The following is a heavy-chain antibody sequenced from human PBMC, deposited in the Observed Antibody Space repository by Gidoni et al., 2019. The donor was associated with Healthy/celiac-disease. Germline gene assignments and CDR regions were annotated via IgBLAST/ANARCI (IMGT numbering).Heavy chain of an antibody. CDR2: IYYSGST. CDR1: GGSISSYY. D-gene: IGHD3-9*01. Sequence: QVQLQESGPGLVKPSETLSLTCTVSGGSISSYYWSWIRQPPGKGLEWIGYIYYSGSTNYNPSLKSRVTISVDTSKNQFSLKLSSVTAADTAVYYCARFLTTSKPVNYYGMDVWGQGTTVTVSS. J-gene: IGHJ6*02. CDR3: ARFLTTSKPVNYYGMDV. V-gene: IGHV4-59*01.